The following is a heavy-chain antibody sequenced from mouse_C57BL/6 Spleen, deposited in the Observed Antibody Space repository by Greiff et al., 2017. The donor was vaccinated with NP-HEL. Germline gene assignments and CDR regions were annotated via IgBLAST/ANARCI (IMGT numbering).Heavy chain of an antibody. J-gene: IGHJ4*01. CDR2: GQGLEWFG. D-gene: IGHD1-1*01. Sequence: VKLVESGPELARPWASVKISCQAFYTFSRRVHFAIRDTNYWMQWVKQRPGQGLEWFGAIYPGNGDTSYNQKFKGKATLTADKSSSTAYMQLSSLTSEDSAVYYCAWDYGTHYAMDYWGQGTSVTVSS. CDR3: SEDSAVYYCAWDYGTHYAMDY. V-gene: IGHV1-87*01. CDR1: YTFSRRVH.